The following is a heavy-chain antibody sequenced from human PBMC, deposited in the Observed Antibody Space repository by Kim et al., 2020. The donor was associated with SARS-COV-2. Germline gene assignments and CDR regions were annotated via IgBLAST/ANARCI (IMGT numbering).Heavy chain of an antibody. CDR3: AKTLRSSADVFDI. D-gene: IGHD2-15*01. Sequence: GGSLRLSCAASGFSFSNYVMSWVRQAPGKGLEWVSGISGSGGRTYYPDSVKGRFTISRDNSKNTLYLQMNSLGAEDTAVYFCAKTLRSSADVFDIWGQGTMVTVSS. V-gene: IGHV3-23*01. CDR1: GFSFSNYV. J-gene: IGHJ3*02. CDR2: ISGSGGRT.